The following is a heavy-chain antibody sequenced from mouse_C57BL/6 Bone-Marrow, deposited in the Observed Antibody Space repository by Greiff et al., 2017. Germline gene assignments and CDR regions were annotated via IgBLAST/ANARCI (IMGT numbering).Heavy chain of an antibody. Sequence: VQLQQSGGDLVKPGGSLKLSCAASGFTFSSYGMSWVRQTPDKRLEWVATISSGGSYTYYPDSVKGRFTISRDNAKNTLYLQMSSLKSEDTAMYYCASPMGDYWGQGTSVTVSS. J-gene: IGHJ4*01. CDR1: GFTFSSYG. V-gene: IGHV5-6*01. CDR3: ASPMGDY. CDR2: ISSGGSYT.